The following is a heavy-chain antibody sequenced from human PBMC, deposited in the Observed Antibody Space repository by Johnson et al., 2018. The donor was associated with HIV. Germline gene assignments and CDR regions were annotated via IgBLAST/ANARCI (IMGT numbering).Heavy chain of an antibody. Sequence: VQLVESGGGLVQPGGSLRLSCAASGFTVSSNYMTWVRQAPGKGLEWVSVIYSGGSTYYADSVKGRFTISRDNAKNSLFLEMNSLRAEDTAVYYCARVLADGWFSYDVFDVWGQGTLVIVSS. D-gene: IGHD6-19*01. CDR1: GFTVSSNY. J-gene: IGHJ3*01. V-gene: IGHV3-66*01. CDR2: IYSGGST. CDR3: ARVLADGWFSYDVFDV.